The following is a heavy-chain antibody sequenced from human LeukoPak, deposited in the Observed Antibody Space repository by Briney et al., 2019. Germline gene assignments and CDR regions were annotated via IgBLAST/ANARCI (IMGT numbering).Heavy chain of an antibody. Sequence: PSQTLSLTCTVSGGSISSGSYYWSWIRQPAGKGLEWIGRIYTSGSTNYNPSLKSRVTISVDTSKNQFSLKLSSVTAADTAVYYCARAHTAMAYYYYYYMDVWGKGTTVTISS. CDR1: GGSISSGSYY. J-gene: IGHJ6*03. CDR3: ARAHTAMAYYYYYYMDV. CDR2: IYTSGST. V-gene: IGHV4-61*02. D-gene: IGHD5-18*01.